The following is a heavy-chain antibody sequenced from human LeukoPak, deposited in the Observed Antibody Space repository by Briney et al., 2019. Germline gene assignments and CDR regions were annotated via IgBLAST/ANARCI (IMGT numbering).Heavy chain of an antibody. J-gene: IGHJ4*02. CDR1: VLPFSSYA. CDR2: ISYEGSNK. CDR3: ARDPSIRVDSGSYFDY. Sequence: GGSVRLFCAVWVLPFSSYAVLCVREAPGRGRVWVADISYEGSNKYYADSVKGRFTISRDNSKNTLYLQMNSLRAEDTAVYYCARDPSIRVDSGSYFDYWGQGTLVTVSS. V-gene: IGHV3-30*01. D-gene: IGHD1-26*01.